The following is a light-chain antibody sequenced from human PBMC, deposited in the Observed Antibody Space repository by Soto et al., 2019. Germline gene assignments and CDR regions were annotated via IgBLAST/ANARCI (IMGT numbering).Light chain of an antibody. CDR1: SSDVGGYDY. CDR2: EVR. CDR3: CSYAGSSTWV. Sequence: QSALTQPPSASGSPGQSVTISCTGTSSDVGGYDYVSWYQQYPGRAPKLILYEVRKWPSGVPDRFSGSKSGNTASLTISGLQAEDEADYYCCSYAGSSTWVFGGGTKLTVL. J-gene: IGLJ3*02. V-gene: IGLV2-8*01.